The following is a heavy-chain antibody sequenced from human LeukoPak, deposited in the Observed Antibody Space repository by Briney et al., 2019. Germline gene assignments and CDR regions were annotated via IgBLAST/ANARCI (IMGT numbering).Heavy chain of an antibody. CDR3: ARGGPTAWY. D-gene: IGHD1-26*01. Sequence: GGALRLYCAASGFTFSSYWMSWVRQAPGKRLDWVANIKQDGSEKYYVDSVKGRFTISRDNAKNSLYLQMNSLRAEDTAVYYCARGGPTAWYWGQGTQVTVSS. CDR2: IKQDGSEK. J-gene: IGHJ4*02. V-gene: IGHV3-7*03. CDR1: GFTFSSYW.